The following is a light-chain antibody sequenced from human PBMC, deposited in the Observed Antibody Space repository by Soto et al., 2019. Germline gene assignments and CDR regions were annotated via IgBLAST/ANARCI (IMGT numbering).Light chain of an antibody. V-gene: IGKV3-15*01. Sequence: EIVMTQSPATLSVSPGERVTLSCRASQRISSALAWYQQKPGQAPRLLIYHASTRATGIPAKFSGSGSGTEFTLTISSLQSEDFAIYSCQQYNSWPLTFGGGTKVEIK. CDR2: HAS. CDR3: QQYNSWPLT. J-gene: IGKJ4*01. CDR1: QRISSA.